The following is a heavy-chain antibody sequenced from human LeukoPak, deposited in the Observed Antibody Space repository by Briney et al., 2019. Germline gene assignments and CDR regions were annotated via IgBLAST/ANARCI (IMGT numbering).Heavy chain of an antibody. CDR1: GFPFSSYS. V-gene: IGHV3-48*02. CDR2: ISGDSNTI. Sequence: HPGGSLRLSCAASGFPFSSYSMTWVRQAPGERLEWLSYISGDSNTIYYADSVKGRFTISRDNAKTSLYLQMNTLRDEDTAVYYCARDRAALTWFFDLWGRGTLVLVSS. J-gene: IGHJ2*01. CDR3: ARDRAALTWFFDL. D-gene: IGHD2-15*01.